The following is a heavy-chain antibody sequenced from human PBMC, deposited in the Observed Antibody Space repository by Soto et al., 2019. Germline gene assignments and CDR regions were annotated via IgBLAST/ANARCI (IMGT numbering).Heavy chain of an antibody. CDR3: ARAGGYCSGGSCYRTNWFDP. V-gene: IGHV4-34*01. J-gene: IGHJ5*02. CDR1: GGSFSGYY. CDR2: INRSGST. Sequence: PSETLSLTCAVYGGSFSGYYWSWIRQPPGKGLEWIGEINRSGSTNYNPSLKSRVTISVDTSKNQFSLKLSSVTAADTAVYYCARAGGYCSGGSCYRTNWFDPWGQGTLVTVSS. D-gene: IGHD2-15*01.